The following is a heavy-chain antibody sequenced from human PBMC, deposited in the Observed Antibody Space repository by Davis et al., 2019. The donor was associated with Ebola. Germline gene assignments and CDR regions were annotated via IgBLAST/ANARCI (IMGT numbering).Heavy chain of an antibody. D-gene: IGHD3-3*01. Sequence: MPSETLSLTCTVSGGSISSGGYYWSWIRQHPGKGLEWIGYTYYSGSTYYNPSLKSRVTISVDTSKNQFSLKLSSVTAADTAVYYCARTSSTIHNWFDPWGQGTLVTVSS. J-gene: IGHJ5*02. CDR3: ARTSSTIHNWFDP. CDR1: GGSISSGGYY. CDR2: TYYSGST. V-gene: IGHV4-31*03.